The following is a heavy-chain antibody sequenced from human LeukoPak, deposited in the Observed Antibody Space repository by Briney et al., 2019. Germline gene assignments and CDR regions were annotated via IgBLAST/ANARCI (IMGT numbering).Heavy chain of an antibody. CDR1: GFTFSSYE. V-gene: IGHV3-48*03. CDR3: AKGGLGGSGSYYNLDY. CDR2: ISSSGSTI. Sequence: PGGSLRLSCAASGFTFSSYEMNWVRQAPGKGLEWVSYISSSGSTIYYADSVKGRFTISRDNSKNTLHLQMNSLRAEDTAVYSCAKGGLGGSGSYYNLDYWGQGTLVTVSS. J-gene: IGHJ4*02. D-gene: IGHD3-10*01.